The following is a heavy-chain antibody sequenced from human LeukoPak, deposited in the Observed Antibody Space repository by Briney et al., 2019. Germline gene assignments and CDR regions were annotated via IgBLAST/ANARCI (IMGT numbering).Heavy chain of an antibody. Sequence: ASVKVSCKASGYTFTSYYMHWVRQAPGQGLDWMGIINPSGGSTSYAQKFQGRVTMTRDTSTSTVYMELSSLRSEDTAVYYCARAHGHYYDSSGYYPLFDYWGQGTLLTVSS. D-gene: IGHD3-22*01. J-gene: IGHJ4*02. V-gene: IGHV1-46*01. CDR3: ARAHGHYYDSSGYYPLFDY. CDR2: INPSGGST. CDR1: GYTFTSYY.